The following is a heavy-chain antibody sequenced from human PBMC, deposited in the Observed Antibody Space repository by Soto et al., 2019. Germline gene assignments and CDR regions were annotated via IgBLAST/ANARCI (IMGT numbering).Heavy chain of an antibody. V-gene: IGHV3-7*01. CDR3: ARTSGVVFDL. CDR1: GFTFSGYW. CDR2: VKQDGSDK. J-gene: IGHJ3*01. D-gene: IGHD3-10*01. Sequence: EVQLVESGGGLVQPGGSLRLSCIASGFTFSGYWMSWVRQTPGKGLEGVANVKQDGSDKQYVDSVRGRLTISRDNAKNSVFLQMNFLRAEDTAVYYCARTSGVVFDLWGQGTMVTVSS.